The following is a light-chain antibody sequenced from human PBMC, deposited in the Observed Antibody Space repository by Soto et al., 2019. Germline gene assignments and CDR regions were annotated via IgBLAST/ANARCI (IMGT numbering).Light chain of an antibody. J-gene: IGKJ1*01. CDR3: QQYDKWPWT. CDR2: RAS. CDR1: QSVSTY. V-gene: IGKV3-15*01. Sequence: EIVMTQSPGTLSVSPGERATLSCRASQSVSTYLAWYQQQPGQAPKLFIYRASTRATGIPARFSGSGSGTEFTLTISSLQSEDFAIYYCQQYDKWPWTFGQGTKVDIK.